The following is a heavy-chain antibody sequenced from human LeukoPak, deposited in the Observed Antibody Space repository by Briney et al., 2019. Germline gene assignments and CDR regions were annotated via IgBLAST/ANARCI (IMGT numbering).Heavy chain of an antibody. CDR3: ARETSQKGAHYMDV. Sequence: QPSETLSLTCTVSGGSISSYYWSWIRQPPGKGLEYLGYIYYSGSTNYNPSLKSRLTISVDTSKNQFSLKLSSVTAADTAVYYCARETSQKGAHYMDVWGKGTTVTISS. D-gene: IGHD3-16*01. V-gene: IGHV4-59*01. CDR1: GGSISSYY. J-gene: IGHJ6*03. CDR2: IYYSGST.